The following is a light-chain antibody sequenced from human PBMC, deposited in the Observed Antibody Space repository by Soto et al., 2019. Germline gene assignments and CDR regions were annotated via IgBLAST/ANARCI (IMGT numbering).Light chain of an antibody. CDR2: GAS. CDR3: QQYHNWPPQYT. J-gene: IGKJ2*01. Sequence: EIVMTQSPATLSVSPGERATVSCRASQTVSSNLAWYQQKPGQAPRLIIHGASTRATGVPARFSGSGSGTEFTLTISSLQSEDFAVYYCQQYHNWPPQYTFGQGTKLQIK. CDR1: QTVSSN. V-gene: IGKV3-15*01.